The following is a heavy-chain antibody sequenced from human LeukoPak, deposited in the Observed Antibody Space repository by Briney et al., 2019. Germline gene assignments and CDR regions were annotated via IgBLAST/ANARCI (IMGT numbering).Heavy chain of an antibody. J-gene: IGHJ4*02. D-gene: IGHD3-10*01. Sequence: MHWVRQAPGKGLVWVAYIRYDGGNAYYVDSVKGRFTISRDNSKDTLYLQMNGLRPEDTAVYFCAKGDYYGSGLDYWGQGAPVTVSS. CDR2: IRYDGGNA. V-gene: IGHV3-30*02. CDR3: AKGDYYGSGLDY.